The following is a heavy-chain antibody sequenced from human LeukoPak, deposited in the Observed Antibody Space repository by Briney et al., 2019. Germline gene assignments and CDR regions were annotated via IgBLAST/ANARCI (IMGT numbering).Heavy chain of an antibody. CDR2: ISSSSSYT. J-gene: IGHJ5*02. V-gene: IGHV3-11*06. CDR1: GFTFSDYY. CDR3: ARDGTGSPADNWFDP. Sequence: GGSLRLSCAASGFTFSDYYMSWIRQTPGKGLEWVAYISSSSSYTNYADSVKGRFTISRDNAKNSLYLQMNSLRAEDTAVYYCARDGTGSPADNWFDPWGQGTLVTVSS. D-gene: IGHD3-10*01.